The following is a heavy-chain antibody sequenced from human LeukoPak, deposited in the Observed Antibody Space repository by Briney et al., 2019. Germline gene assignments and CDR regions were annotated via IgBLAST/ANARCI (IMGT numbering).Heavy chain of an antibody. CDR3: ARDARGISVAGTPDY. CDR1: GYTFTSYG. V-gene: IGHV1-18*01. D-gene: IGHD6-19*01. Sequence: ASVKVSCKAPGYTFTSYGISWVRQAPGQGLEWMGWISAYNGNTNYAQKLQGRVTMTTDTSTSTAYMELRSLGSDDTAVYYCARDARGISVAGTPDYWGQGTLVTVSS. CDR2: ISAYNGNT. J-gene: IGHJ4*02.